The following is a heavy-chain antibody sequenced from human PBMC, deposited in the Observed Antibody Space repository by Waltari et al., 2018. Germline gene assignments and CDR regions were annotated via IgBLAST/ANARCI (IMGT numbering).Heavy chain of an antibody. CDR3: ARDPENSAFDI. Sequence: QLVVSGGDVVKPGGSLRLFRAAVQFTFSNCWMSWVRQAPGKGLEFVANVNQDESVKNYVDSVKGRFIISRDNAKNLLLLQMNSLRAEDTAVYYCARDPENSAFDIWGQGTMVIVSS. V-gene: IGHV3-7*03. CDR2: VNQDESVK. CDR1: QFTFSNCW. J-gene: IGHJ3*02.